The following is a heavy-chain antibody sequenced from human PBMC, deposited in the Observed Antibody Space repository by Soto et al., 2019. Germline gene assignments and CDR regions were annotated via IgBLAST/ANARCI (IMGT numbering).Heavy chain of an antibody. V-gene: IGHV3-30*03. CDR3: AMNLDGGSYRFDY. CDR1: GFTFSNNG. D-gene: IGHD2-15*01. CDR2: ILSDGSKK. Sequence: QVQLVESGGGVVQPGRSLRLSCVASGFTFSNNGIHWVRQAPGKGLEWVAVILSDGSKKYYADSVKGRFNMYRDNSKNTMYLKMNSLRAENTAVYYWAMNLDGGSYRFDYWGQGTLVTVSS. J-gene: IGHJ4*02.